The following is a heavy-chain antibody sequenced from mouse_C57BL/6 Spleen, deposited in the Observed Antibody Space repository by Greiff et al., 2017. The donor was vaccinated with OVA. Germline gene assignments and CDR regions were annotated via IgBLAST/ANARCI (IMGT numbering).Heavy chain of an antibody. V-gene: IGHV5-4*01. CDR2: ISDGGSYT. CDR3: ARHYSNSGFDY. J-gene: IGHJ2*01. D-gene: IGHD2-5*01. CDR1: GFTFSSYA. Sequence: VQLKESGGGLVKPGGSLKLSCAASGFTFSSYAMSWVRQTPEKRLEWVATISDGGSYTYYPDNVKGRFTISRDNAKNNLYLQMSHLKSEDTAMYYCARHYSNSGFDYWGQGTTLTVSS.